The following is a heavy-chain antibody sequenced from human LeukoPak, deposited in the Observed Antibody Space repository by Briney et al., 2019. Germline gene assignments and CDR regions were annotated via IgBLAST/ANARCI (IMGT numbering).Heavy chain of an antibody. CDR2: IYHSGST. CDR3: ARDIHSP. CDR1: GGSISSSSYY. Sequence: SETLSLTCTVSGGSISSSSYYWGWIRQPPGKGLEWIGSIYHSGSTYYNPSLKSRVTISVDTSKNQFSLKLSSVTAADTAVYYCARDIHSPWGQGTMVTVSS. J-gene: IGHJ3*01. V-gene: IGHV4-39*07. D-gene: IGHD2-21*01.